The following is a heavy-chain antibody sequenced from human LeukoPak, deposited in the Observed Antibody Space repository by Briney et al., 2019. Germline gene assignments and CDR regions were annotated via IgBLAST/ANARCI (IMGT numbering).Heavy chain of an antibody. D-gene: IGHD2-15*01. J-gene: IGHJ4*02. Sequence: GGSLRLSCAASGFTFSSYEMNWVRQAPGKGLEWVSYISSSGSTKYYADSVKGRFTISRDNAKNSLYLQMNSLRAEDTAVYYCASDRGGGSCYLSPFDYWGQGTLVTVSS. CDR3: ASDRGGGSCYLSPFDY. CDR2: ISSSGSTK. V-gene: IGHV3-48*03. CDR1: GFTFSSYE.